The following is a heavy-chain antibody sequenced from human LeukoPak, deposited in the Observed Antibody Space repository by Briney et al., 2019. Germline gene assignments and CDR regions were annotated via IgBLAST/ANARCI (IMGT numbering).Heavy chain of an antibody. CDR1: DGSIRSSSFY. J-gene: IGHJ3*02. V-gene: IGHV4-39*02. Sequence: SETLSLTCTVSDGSIRSSSFYWGWIRQPPGKGLEWIGSVYYSGTTYYNPSLKGRFTLSVDTSKNHFSLHLSSVTAADTAVYYCARHLGTYRYSAFDIWGRGTMVTVSS. D-gene: IGHD3-16*02. CDR2: VYYSGTT. CDR3: ARHLGTYRYSAFDI.